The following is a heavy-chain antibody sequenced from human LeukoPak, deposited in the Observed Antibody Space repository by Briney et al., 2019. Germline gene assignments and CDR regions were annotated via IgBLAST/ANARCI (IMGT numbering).Heavy chain of an antibody. D-gene: IGHD1-26*01. CDR3: ARVSRSGSYFGAFEI. J-gene: IGHJ3*02. V-gene: IGHV4-39*07. Sequence: SETLSLTCTVSGDSISSSSYYWGWTRQPPGKGLEWIGNIYYSGSTYYNPSLTSRVTISVDASKNQFSLKLSSVTAADTAVYYCARVSRSGSYFGAFEIWGQGTMVTVSS. CDR2: IYYSGST. CDR1: GDSISSSSYY.